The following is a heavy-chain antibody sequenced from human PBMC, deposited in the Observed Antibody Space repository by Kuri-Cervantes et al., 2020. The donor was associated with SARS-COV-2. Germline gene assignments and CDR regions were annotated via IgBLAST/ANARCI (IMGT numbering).Heavy chain of an antibody. V-gene: IGHV3-21*01. CDR1: GFTFSSYS. CDR2: ISSSSSYI. D-gene: IGHD3-10*01. Sequence: GESLKISCAASGFTFSSYSMNWVRQAPGEGLEWVSSISSSSSYIYYADSVKGRFTISRDNAKNSLYLQMNSLRAEDTAVYYCARAQNTYGSGSYVYFQHWGQGTLVTVSS. CDR3: ARAQNTYGSGSYVYFQH. J-gene: IGHJ1*01.